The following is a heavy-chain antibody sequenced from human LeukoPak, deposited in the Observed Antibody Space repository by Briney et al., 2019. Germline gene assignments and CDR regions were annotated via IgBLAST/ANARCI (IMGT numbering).Heavy chain of an antibody. J-gene: IGHJ3*02. CDR2: ISGYNGNT. Sequence: ASVKVSRKASSYTFTSHGISWVRQAPGQGLEWMGWISGYNGNTNYAQKLQGRVTMITDTSTSTAYMELRSLTSDDTAVYYCARDPTVTSAIDAFDIWGQGTMVTVSS. V-gene: IGHV1-18*01. CDR1: SYTFTSHG. D-gene: IGHD4-17*01. CDR3: ARDPTVTSAIDAFDI.